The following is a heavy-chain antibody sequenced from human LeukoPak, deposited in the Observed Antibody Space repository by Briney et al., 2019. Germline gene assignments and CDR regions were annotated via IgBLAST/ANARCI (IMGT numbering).Heavy chain of an antibody. CDR1: GGSISSSTYY. D-gene: IGHD6-19*01. CDR3: ARQEAGTDY. CDR2: IYYSGST. V-gene: IGHV4-39*01. Sequence: SETLSLTCTVSGGSISSSTYYWGWIRQPPGKGPEWIGSIYYSGSTYYNPSLESRVTISVDTSKNQFSLKLSSVTAADTAVYYCARQEAGTDYWGQGTLVTVSS. J-gene: IGHJ4*02.